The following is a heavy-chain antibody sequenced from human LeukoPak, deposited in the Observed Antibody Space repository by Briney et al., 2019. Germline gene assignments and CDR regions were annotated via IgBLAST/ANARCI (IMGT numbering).Heavy chain of an antibody. D-gene: IGHD6-13*01. V-gene: IGHV1-2*02. CDR2: INPNSGGT. J-gene: IGHJ4*02. Sequence: ASVKASCKASGYTFTGYYMHWVRQAPGQGLEWMGWINPNSGGTNYAQKFQGRVTMTRDTSISTAYMELSRLRSDDTAVYYCARGSNPLIAAAGTGYWGQGTLVTVSS. CDR3: ARGSNPLIAAAGTGY. CDR1: GYTFTGYY.